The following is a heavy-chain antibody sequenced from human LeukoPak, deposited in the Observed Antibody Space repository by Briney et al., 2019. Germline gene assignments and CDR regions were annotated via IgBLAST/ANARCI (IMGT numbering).Heavy chain of an antibody. CDR3: ARAGRAYYYDSSGYYYGY. D-gene: IGHD3-22*01. CDR1: GGSFSGYY. Sequence: SETLSLTCAVYGGSFSGYYWSWNRQPPGKGLEWIGEINHSGSTNYNPSLKSRVTISVDTSKNQFSLKLSSVTAADTAVYYCARAGRAYYYDSSGYYYGYWGQGTLVTVSS. V-gene: IGHV4-34*01. J-gene: IGHJ4*02. CDR2: INHSGST.